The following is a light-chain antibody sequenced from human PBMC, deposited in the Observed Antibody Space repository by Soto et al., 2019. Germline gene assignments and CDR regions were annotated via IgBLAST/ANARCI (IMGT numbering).Light chain of an antibody. CDR3: AAWDDSLNGPYV. CDR2: SNN. CDR1: SSNIGSNT. J-gene: IGLJ1*01. V-gene: IGLV1-44*01. Sequence: QSPLTQPPSASGTPGQRVTISCSGSSSNIGSNTVNWDQQLPGTAPKLLIYSNNQRPSGVPARFSGSKSGTSASLAISRLQSEDEADYYCAAWDDSLNGPYVFGTGTKVTV.